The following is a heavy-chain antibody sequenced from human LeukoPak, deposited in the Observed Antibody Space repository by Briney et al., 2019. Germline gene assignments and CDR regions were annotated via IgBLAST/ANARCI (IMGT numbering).Heavy chain of an antibody. V-gene: IGHV3-30*18. D-gene: IGHD2-21*01. CDR1: GFTFSSYG. CDR3: AKVVKYLFPYYGMDV. Sequence: GGSLRLSCAASGFTFSSYGMHWVRQAPGKGLEWVAVISYDGSNKYYADSVKGRFTISRDNSKNTLYLQMNSLRAEDTAVYYCAKVVKYLFPYYGMDVWGQGTTVTVSS. J-gene: IGHJ6*02. CDR2: ISYDGSNK.